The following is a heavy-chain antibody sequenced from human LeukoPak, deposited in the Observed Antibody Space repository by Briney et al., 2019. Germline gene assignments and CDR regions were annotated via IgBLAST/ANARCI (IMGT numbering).Heavy chain of an antibody. CDR1: GYTFTSYD. Sequence: ASVKVSCKASGYTFTSYDINWVRQATGQGLEWMGWMNPNSGNTGYAQKFQGRVTMTRNTSISTAYMELSSLRSEDTAVYYCAGGRSHRYYYGSGSYLVGYWGQGTLVTVSS. V-gene: IGHV1-8*01. D-gene: IGHD3-10*01. CDR3: AGGRSHRYYYGSGSYLVGY. J-gene: IGHJ4*02. CDR2: MNPNSGNT.